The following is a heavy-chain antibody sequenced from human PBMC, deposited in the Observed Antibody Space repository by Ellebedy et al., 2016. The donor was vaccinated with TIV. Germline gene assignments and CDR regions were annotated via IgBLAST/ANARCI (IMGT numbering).Heavy chain of an antibody. Sequence: AASVKVSCKASGGTFSSYAISWVRQAPGQGLEWMGWISAYNGNTNYAQQLQGRVTITTDTSTSTAYMELRSLRSDDTAVYYCARVPRIAVAGTPDFDYWGQGTLVTVSS. CDR1: GGTFSSYA. CDR2: ISAYNGNT. J-gene: IGHJ4*02. CDR3: ARVPRIAVAGTPDFDY. D-gene: IGHD6-19*01. V-gene: IGHV1-18*01.